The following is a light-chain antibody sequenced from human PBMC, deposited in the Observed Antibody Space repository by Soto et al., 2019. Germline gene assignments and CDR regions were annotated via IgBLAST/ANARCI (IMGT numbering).Light chain of an antibody. J-gene: IGLJ1*01. CDR1: SSNIGAGYD. CDR2: GNS. Sequence: QSVLTQPPSVSGAPGQRVTISCTGSSSNIGAGYDVHWYQQLPGTVPKLLIYGNSNRPSGVPDRFSGSKSGNTASLTISGLQAEDEGDYYCTSFAPGRIYVFGSGTKVTVL. CDR3: TSFAPGRIYV. V-gene: IGLV1-40*01.